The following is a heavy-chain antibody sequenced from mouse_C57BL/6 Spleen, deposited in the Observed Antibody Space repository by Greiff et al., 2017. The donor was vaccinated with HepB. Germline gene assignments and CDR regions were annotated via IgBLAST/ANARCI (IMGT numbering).Heavy chain of an antibody. V-gene: IGHV1-53*01. D-gene: IGHD1-1*01. J-gene: IGHJ3*01. CDR2: INPSNGGT. CDR3: ARSPLITTVVGEFAY. Sequence: QVHVKQPGTELVKPGASVKLSCKASGYTFTSYWMHWVKQRPGQGLEWIGNINPSNGGTNYNEKFKSKATLTVDKSSSTAYMQLSSLTSEDSAVYYCARSPLITTVVGEFAYWGQGTLVTVSA. CDR1: GYTFTSYW.